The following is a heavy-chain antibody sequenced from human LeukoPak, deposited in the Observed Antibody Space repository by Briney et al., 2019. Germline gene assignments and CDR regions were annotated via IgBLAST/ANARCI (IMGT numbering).Heavy chain of an antibody. Sequence: GGSLRLSCAASGFTFSDHYMSWIRQAPGKGLEWIVYISPNSNDISYADSVKGRFTISRDNAKNSLYLQMNSLTVEDTGVYYCSRDPRLLDYWGQGSLATVSS. V-gene: IGHV3-11*01. J-gene: IGHJ4*02. CDR3: SRDPRLLDY. CDR2: ISPNSNDI. CDR1: GFTFSDHY. D-gene: IGHD6-25*01.